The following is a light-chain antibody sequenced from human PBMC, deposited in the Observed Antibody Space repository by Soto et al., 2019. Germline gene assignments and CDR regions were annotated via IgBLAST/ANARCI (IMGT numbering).Light chain of an antibody. CDR1: QSLLHRSGYNY. CDR2: LGS. CDR3: MQALQTPLT. J-gene: IGKJ4*01. Sequence: DIVMTHSPLSLPVTPGEPASISCRSSQSLLHRSGYNYLTWYLQKPGQSPQLLIYLGSSRASGVPDRFSGSGSGTDFTLKISRVEAEDVGVYYCMQALQTPLTFGGGTKVEIK. V-gene: IGKV2-28*01.